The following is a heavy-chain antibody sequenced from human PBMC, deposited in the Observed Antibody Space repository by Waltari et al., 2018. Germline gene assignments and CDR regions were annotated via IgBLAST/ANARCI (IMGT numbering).Heavy chain of an antibody. V-gene: IGHV1-2*02. CDR2: IHRISGST. J-gene: IGHJ4*02. CDR1: GYTFTGHY. D-gene: IGHD3-22*01. Sequence: QLQLLQPGAETTKPGASVIVSCKTSGYTFTGHYIHWVRQAPGQGRGWMGCIHRISGSTSMAQIFQGMVIMTSETSISIVYMDLCGLESDDMAVYYCARDCYYDSPGLAYWGQGTLVTVSS. CDR3: ARDCYYDSPGLAY.